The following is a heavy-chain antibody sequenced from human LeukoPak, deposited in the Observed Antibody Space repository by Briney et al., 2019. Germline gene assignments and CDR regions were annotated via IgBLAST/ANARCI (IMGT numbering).Heavy chain of an antibody. Sequence: PGGSMRLSCAASGLAFSAYKMHWVRQAPGKGLEWVSIISGRDGYTHYADAVKGRSTISRDNSKNTLYLQMNSLRAEDTAVYYCAKDQLTGGYNYGYGTFDILGQGTMVTVSS. J-gene: IGHJ3*02. V-gene: IGHV3-23*01. CDR1: GLAFSAYK. D-gene: IGHD5-18*01. CDR2: ISGRDGYT. CDR3: AKDQLTGGYNYGYGTFDI.